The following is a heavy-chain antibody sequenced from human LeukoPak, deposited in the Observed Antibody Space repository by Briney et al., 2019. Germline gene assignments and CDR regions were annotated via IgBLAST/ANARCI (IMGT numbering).Heavy chain of an antibody. D-gene: IGHD2-15*01. J-gene: IGHJ3*02. CDR1: GGSFSGYY. CDR3: ARGDNIVVVVAATRGGAFDI. V-gene: IGHV4-34*01. Sequence: PSETLSLTCAVYGGSFSGYYWSWIRQPPGKGLEWIGEINHSGSTNYNPSLKSRVTISVDTSKNQFSLKLSSVTAADTAVYYCARGDNIVVVVAATRGGAFDIWGQGTMVTVSS. CDR2: INHSGST.